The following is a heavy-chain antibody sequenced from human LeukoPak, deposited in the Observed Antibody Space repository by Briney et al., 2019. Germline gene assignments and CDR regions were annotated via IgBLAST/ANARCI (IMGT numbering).Heavy chain of an antibody. CDR2: IYYSGST. CDR3: ARQLGSSGWYEYWYFDL. V-gene: IGHV4-59*08. J-gene: IGHJ2*01. Sequence: SETLSLTCTVSGGSISSYYWSWIRQPPGKGLEWIGYIYYSGSTNYNPSLKSRVTISVDTSKNQFSLKLSSVTAADTAVYYCARQLGSSGWYEYWYFDLWGRGTLVTVSS. D-gene: IGHD6-19*01. CDR1: GGSISSYY.